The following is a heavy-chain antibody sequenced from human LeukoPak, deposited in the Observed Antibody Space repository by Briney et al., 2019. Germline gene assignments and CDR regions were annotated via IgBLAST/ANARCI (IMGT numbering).Heavy chain of an antibody. V-gene: IGHV3-23*01. Sequence: GGSLRLSFAASGFTFSSYAMSWVRQAPGKGLEWVSAISGSGGSTYYADSVKGRFTISRDNSKNTLYLQMNSLRAEDTAVYYCAKDLRYCSGGSCGYWGQGTLVTVSS. J-gene: IGHJ4*02. D-gene: IGHD2-15*01. CDR3: AKDLRYCSGGSCGY. CDR2: ISGSGGST. CDR1: GFTFSSYA.